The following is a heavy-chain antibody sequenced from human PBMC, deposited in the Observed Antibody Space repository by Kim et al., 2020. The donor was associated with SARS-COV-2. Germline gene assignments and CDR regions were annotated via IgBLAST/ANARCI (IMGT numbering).Heavy chain of an antibody. J-gene: IGHJ4*02. Sequence: VKGRLTIARDNSKNTLYLQMNSRRAEDTAVYYCAQDRSIAAAGTQKQPVYWGQGTLVTVSS. V-gene: IGHV3-30*02. CDR3: AQDRSIAAAGTQKQPVY. D-gene: IGHD6-13*01.